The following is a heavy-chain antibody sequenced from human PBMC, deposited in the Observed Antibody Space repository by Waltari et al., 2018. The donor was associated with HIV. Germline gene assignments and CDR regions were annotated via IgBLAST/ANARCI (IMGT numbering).Heavy chain of an antibody. Sequence: EVLLVESGGGLGQPGGSLRLSCAASGSTFSDPWVSWVRQAPGKGLEWVGRIKSNTDGGTTDDAAPVKGRFTISRDDSKTTLYLEMNSLKTEDTAVYYCTTVGGGTRDYWGQGTLITVSS. CDR2: IKSNTDGGTT. J-gene: IGHJ4*02. CDR3: TTVGGGTRDY. D-gene: IGHD3-16*01. CDR1: GSTFSDPW. V-gene: IGHV3-15*01.